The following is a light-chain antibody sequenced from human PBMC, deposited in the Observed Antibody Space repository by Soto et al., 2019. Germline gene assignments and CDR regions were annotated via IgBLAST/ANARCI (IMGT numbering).Light chain of an antibody. CDR1: QSVSSY. CDR3: QQRSNWPT. Sequence: EIVLTQSPATLSLSPGERATLSCRASQSVSSYLAWYQHKPGEAPRLLIYDASNRATGIPARLSGSGSGTDFTLTIRSLEPEDFAVYYCQQRSNWPTFGQGTRLEIK. V-gene: IGKV3-11*01. J-gene: IGKJ5*01. CDR2: DAS.